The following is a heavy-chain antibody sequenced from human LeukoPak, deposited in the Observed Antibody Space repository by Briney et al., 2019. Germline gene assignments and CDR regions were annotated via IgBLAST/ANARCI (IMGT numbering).Heavy chain of an antibody. V-gene: IGHV4-34*01. Sequence: SETLSLTCAVYGGSFSGYYWSWIRQPPGKGLEWIGEINHSGSTNYNPSLKSRVTISDTSKNQFSLKLNSVTAADTAVYYCARAFLVGYSPEEYFFDYWGQGTLVTVSS. D-gene: IGHD2-15*01. CDR1: GGSFSGYY. J-gene: IGHJ4*02. CDR3: ARAFLVGYSPEEYFFDY. CDR2: INHSGST.